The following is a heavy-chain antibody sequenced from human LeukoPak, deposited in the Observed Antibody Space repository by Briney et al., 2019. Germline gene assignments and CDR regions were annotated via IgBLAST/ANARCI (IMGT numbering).Heavy chain of an antibody. J-gene: IGHJ3*02. Sequence: SETLSLTCTVSGGSISSYYWSWIRQPPGKGLEWIGYIYHSGSTYYNPSLKSRVTISVDRSKNQFSLKLSSVTAADTAVYYCARRFFVVPTHHDAFDIWGQGTMVTVSS. V-gene: IGHV4-59*12. D-gene: IGHD2-21*01. CDR3: ARRFFVVPTHHDAFDI. CDR1: GGSISSYY. CDR2: IYHSGST.